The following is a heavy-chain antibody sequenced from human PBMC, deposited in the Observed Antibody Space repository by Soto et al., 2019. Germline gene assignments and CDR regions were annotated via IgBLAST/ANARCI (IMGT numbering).Heavy chain of an antibody. CDR2: ISAYNGNT. CDR3: ARDRVAAADQTPDY. CDR1: GYSFTSYG. Sequence: ASVKVSCKASGYSFTSYGISWVRQAPGQGLEWMGWISAYNGNTNYAQKLQGRVTMTTDTSTSTAYMELRSLRSDDTAVYYCARDRVAAADQTPDYWGQGTLVTVSS. J-gene: IGHJ4*02. D-gene: IGHD6-13*01. V-gene: IGHV1-18*01.